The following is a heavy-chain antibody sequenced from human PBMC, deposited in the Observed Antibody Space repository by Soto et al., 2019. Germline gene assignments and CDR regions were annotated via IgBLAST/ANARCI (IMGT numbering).Heavy chain of an antibody. D-gene: IGHD5-18*01. V-gene: IGHV4-59*04. Sequence: SETLSLTCTVSGGSISTYYWAWIRQTPGKGLEWIGSIHYSGSTYYNPSLRSRVTISVDTSKTQFSLKLSSVTAADTSVYYCVVQDREYSYGLNWFDPWGQGTLVTVSS. CDR2: IHYSGST. J-gene: IGHJ5*02. CDR3: VVQDREYSYGLNWFDP. CDR1: GGSISTYY.